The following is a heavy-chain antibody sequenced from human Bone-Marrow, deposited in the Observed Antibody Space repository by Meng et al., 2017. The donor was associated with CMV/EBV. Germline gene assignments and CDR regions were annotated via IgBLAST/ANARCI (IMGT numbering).Heavy chain of an antibody. CDR2: IKQDGSEK. V-gene: IGHV3-7*01. D-gene: IGHD3-3*01. J-gene: IGHJ6*02. Sequence: GGSLRLSCAASGFTFSSYWMSWVRQAPGKGLEWVANIKQDGSEKYYVDSVKGRFTISRDNAKNSLYLQMNSLRAEDTAVYYCARDLGRNYDFWSGYYTLGGGMDVWGQGTTVTVSS. CDR3: ARDLGRNYDFWSGYYTLGGGMDV. CDR1: GFTFSSYW.